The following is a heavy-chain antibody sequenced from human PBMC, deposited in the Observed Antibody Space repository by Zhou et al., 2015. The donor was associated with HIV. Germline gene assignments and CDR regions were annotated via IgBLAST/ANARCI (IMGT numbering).Heavy chain of an antibody. CDR2: IIPIFGTA. V-gene: IGHV1-69*12. Sequence: QVQLVQSGAEVKKPGSSVKVSCKASGGTFSSYAISWVRQAPGQGLEWMGGIIPIFGTANYAQKFQGRVTITADESTSTAYMELSSLRSEDTAVYYCARSGASGAVAGISHADYWGQGTLVTVSS. CDR1: GGTFSSYA. CDR3: ARSGASGAVAGISHADY. D-gene: IGHD6-19*01. J-gene: IGHJ4*02.